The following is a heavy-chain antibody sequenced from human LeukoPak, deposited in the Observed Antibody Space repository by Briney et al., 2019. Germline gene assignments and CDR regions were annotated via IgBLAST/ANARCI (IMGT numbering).Heavy chain of an antibody. V-gene: IGHV5-51*01. D-gene: IGHD6-13*01. CDR3: ARRLSTIAAAAANDY. CDR2: IHPGNSET. Sequence: GESLKISCKGSGYSFSSYWIAWVRQMPGRGLEWMGIIHPGNSETTYNPSFQGQVTMSADKSITTAYLQWSSLEAPDAAMYYCARRLSTIAAAAANDYWGQGTLVTVSS. CDR1: GYSFSSYW. J-gene: IGHJ4*02.